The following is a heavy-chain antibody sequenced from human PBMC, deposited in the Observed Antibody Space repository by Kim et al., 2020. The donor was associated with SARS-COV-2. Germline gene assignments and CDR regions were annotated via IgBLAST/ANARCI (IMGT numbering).Heavy chain of an antibody. CDR2: IYYSGST. V-gene: IGHV4-39*01. CDR1: GDSISSSSYF. D-gene: IGHD2-8*02. Sequence: SETLSLTCTVSGDSISSSSYFWGWIRQPPGKGLEWIGSIYYSGSTYYNASLKSRVTISVDTSKNQFSLKLSSVTAADTAVYYCARRVLTYWDDWYFGLWGRGTLVTVSS. CDR3: ARRVLTYWDDWYFGL. J-gene: IGHJ2*01.